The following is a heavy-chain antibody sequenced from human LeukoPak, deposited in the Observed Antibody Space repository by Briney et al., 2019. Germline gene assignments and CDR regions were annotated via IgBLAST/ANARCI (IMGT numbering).Heavy chain of an antibody. CDR2: IYWDDDR. CDR3: AHRKNYYDSSVFDN. Sequence: SGPTLVKPTQTLTLTCTFSGFSLNTRGVGVGWIRQPPGRALEWLALIYWDDDRRYSPSLKGRLTITKDTSKNQVVLTMTNMDPVDTATYFCAHRKNYYDSSVFDNWGQGTLVTVSS. CDR1: GFSLNTRGVG. J-gene: IGHJ4*02. V-gene: IGHV2-5*02. D-gene: IGHD3-22*01.